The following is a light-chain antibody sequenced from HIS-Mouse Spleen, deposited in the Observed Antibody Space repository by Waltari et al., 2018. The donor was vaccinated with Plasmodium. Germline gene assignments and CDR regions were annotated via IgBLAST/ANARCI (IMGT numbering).Light chain of an antibody. CDR1: SSDVGGYNY. Sequence: ALTLPASVSGSPGQSITISCTGTSSDVGGYNYVSWYQQHPGKAPKLMIYEVSNRPSWVSNRFSGSKSGNTASLTISVLQAEDEADYYCSSYTSSSTLVFGGGTKLTVL. J-gene: IGLJ3*02. CDR3: SSYTSSSTLV. CDR2: EVS. V-gene: IGLV2-14*01.